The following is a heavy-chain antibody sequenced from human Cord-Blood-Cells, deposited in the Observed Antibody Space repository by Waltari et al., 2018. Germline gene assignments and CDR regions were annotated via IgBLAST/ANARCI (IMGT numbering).Heavy chain of an antibody. J-gene: IGHJ4*02. Sequence: QVQLQQSGPGLVKTSRTHSLPCAISGDSGSSNSAAWNWIRQSSSSGLEWLGRTYYMSKWYNDYAISVKSRITINPDTSKNQFSLQLYSVTPEDTAVYYCARGKRYFDYWGQGTLVTVSS. CDR1: GDSGSSNSAA. CDR2: TYYMSKWYN. CDR3: ARGKRYFDY. V-gene: IGHV6-1*01.